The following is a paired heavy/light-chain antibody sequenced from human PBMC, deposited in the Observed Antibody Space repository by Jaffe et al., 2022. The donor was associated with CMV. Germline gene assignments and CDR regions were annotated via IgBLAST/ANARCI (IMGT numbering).Heavy chain of an antibody. V-gene: IGHV3-48*03. CDR2: ISTSGSTR. CDR1: GFTFSSYE. Sequence: EVQLVESGGGLVQPGGSLRLSCVASGFTFSSYEMNWVRQAPGKGLEWVSHISTSGSTRYYADSVKGRFTISRDNAKNSLFLQMSSLRAEDTAVYYCARDSSSWYWDYFDYWGQGTLVTVSS. D-gene: IGHD6-13*01. CDR3: ARDSSSWYWDYFDY. J-gene: IGHJ4*02.
Light chain of an antibody. Sequence: SYELTQPPSVSVSPGQTASITCSGDKLGDKYACWYQQKPGQSPVLVICQDSKRPSGIPERFSGSNSGNTATLTITGTQAMDEADYYCQAWDSGHVVFGGGTKLTVL. V-gene: IGLV3-1*01. CDR1: KLGDKY. J-gene: IGLJ2*01. CDR2: QDS. CDR3: QAWDSGHVV.